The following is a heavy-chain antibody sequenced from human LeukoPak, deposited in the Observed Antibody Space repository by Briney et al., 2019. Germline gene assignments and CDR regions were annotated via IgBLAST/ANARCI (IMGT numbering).Heavy chain of an antibody. Sequence: SETLSLTCTVSGASGSSKSWSCVRQPPGKCLEWIGDIYSTGSINYNPSFESRVTISVDATKNQCSLKLSSVTAADTAVYYSARLLVSPGVGEFYFGYWGQGTLVTVSS. CDR1: GASGSSKS. D-gene: IGHD2-8*02. CDR3: ARLLVSPGVGEFYFGY. CDR2: IYSTGSI. V-gene: IGHV4-59*02. J-gene: IGHJ4*02.